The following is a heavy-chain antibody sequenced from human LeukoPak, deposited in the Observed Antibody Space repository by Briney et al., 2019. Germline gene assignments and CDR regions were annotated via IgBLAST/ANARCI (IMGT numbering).Heavy chain of an antibody. CDR2: INPNSGGT. J-gene: IGHJ5*02. V-gene: IGHV1-2*02. D-gene: IGHD5-12*01. CDR3: ARHIVATSYNWFDP. CDR1: GYTFTSYY. Sequence: ASVKVSCKASGYTFTSYYMHWVRQAPGQGLEWMGWINPNSGGTNYAQKFQGRVTMTRDTSISTAYMELSRLRSDDTAVYYCARHIVATSYNWFDPWGQGTLVTVSS.